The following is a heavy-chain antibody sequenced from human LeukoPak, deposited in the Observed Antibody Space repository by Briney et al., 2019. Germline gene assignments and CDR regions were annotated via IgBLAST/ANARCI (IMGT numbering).Heavy chain of an antibody. D-gene: IGHD3-22*01. Sequence: ASVKVSCKASGYTFTGYYMHWVRQAPGQGLEWMGWINPNSGGTNYAQKFQGRVTMTRDTSISTAYMVLSRLRSDDTAVYYCARSRITMIVVVPHFDYWGQGTLVTVSS. CDR2: INPNSGGT. J-gene: IGHJ4*02. V-gene: IGHV1-2*02. CDR1: GYTFTGYY. CDR3: ARSRITMIVVVPHFDY.